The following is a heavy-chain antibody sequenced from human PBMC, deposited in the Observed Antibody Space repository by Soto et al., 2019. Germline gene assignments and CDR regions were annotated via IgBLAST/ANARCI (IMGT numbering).Heavy chain of an antibody. CDR1: GGSISSGGYY. Sequence: LCGGSISSGGYYWSWIRQHPGKGLEWIGSIYDSGSTYYNPSLKSRVTISVDASKNQLSLKLASVTAADTAMYYCARGGTRAYFHHWGQGTLVTVSS. CDR2: IYDSGST. J-gene: IGHJ1*01. V-gene: IGHV4-31*02. CDR3: ARGGTRAYFHH. D-gene: IGHD1-1*01.